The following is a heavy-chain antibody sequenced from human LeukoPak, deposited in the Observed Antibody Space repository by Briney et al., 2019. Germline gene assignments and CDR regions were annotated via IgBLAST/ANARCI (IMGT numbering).Heavy chain of an antibody. Sequence: PSETLSLTCTVSGGSISSSSYYWGWIRQPPGKGLEWIGYIYYSGSTNYNPSLQSRVTISVDTSKNQFSLKLSSVTTADTAVYYCARGGALNYYYYYVDVWGKGTTVTISS. CDR3: ARGGALNYYYYYVDV. J-gene: IGHJ6*03. CDR1: GGSISSSSYY. CDR2: IYYSGST. V-gene: IGHV4-61*05.